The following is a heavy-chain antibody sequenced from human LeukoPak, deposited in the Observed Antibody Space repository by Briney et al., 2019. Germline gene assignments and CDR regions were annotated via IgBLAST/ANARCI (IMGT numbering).Heavy chain of an antibody. CDR2: IYHSGST. Sequence: PSETLSLTCTVSGGSISSYYWSWIRQPAGKGLEWIGYIYHSGSTYYKPSLKSRVTISVDRSKNQFSQKLSSVTAADTAVYYCARATIQLWGQETAVFDYWGQGTLVTVSS. J-gene: IGHJ4*02. CDR3: ARATIQLWGQETAVFDY. CDR1: GGSISSYY. D-gene: IGHD5-18*01. V-gene: IGHV4-59*12.